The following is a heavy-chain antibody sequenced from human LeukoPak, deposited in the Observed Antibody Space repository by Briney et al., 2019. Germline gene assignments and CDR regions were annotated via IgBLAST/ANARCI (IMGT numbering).Heavy chain of an antibody. CDR2: ISDSGGST. V-gene: IGHV3-23*01. Sequence: GGSLRLSCAASGFTFSSNAMSWVRQAPGKGLEWVSVISDSGGSTYYADSVKGRFTISRDNSKNTLYLQMNSLRAEDTAVYYCAKAGRSGWYMASNWYDPWGQGTLVTVSS. J-gene: IGHJ5*02. D-gene: IGHD6-19*01. CDR3: AKAGRSGWYMASNWYDP. CDR1: GFTFSSNA.